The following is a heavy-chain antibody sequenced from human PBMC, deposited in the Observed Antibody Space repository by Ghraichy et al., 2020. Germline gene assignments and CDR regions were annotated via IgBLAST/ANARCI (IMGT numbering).Heavy chain of an antibody. Sequence: GGSLRLSCAASGFTFSSNWMSWVRQAPGKRLEWVANIKQDGSEKYYVDSVKGRFTISRDNAKNSLYLQMNSLRAEDTAVYYCARVTYYDFWSGHYAGYQYGMDVWSQGTTVTVSS. CDR2: IKQDGSEK. V-gene: IGHV3-7*04. D-gene: IGHD3-3*01. J-gene: IGHJ6*02. CDR3: ARVTYYDFWSGHYAGYQYGMDV. CDR1: GFTFSSNW.